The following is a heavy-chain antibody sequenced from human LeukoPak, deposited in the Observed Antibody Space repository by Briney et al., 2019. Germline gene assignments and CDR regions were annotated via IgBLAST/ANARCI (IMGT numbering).Heavy chain of an antibody. Sequence: ASVKVSCKASGYTFSTNDINWVRQATGQGLEWMAWMNPNSGNTGNAQKFQGRVTMTRNTSISTVYMELSSLRSEDTAVYYCARQMYYYDSSGWNHDAFDIWGQGTMVTVSS. D-gene: IGHD3-22*01. CDR3: ARQMYYYDSSGWNHDAFDI. V-gene: IGHV1-8*01. J-gene: IGHJ3*02. CDR1: GYTFSTND. CDR2: MNPNSGNT.